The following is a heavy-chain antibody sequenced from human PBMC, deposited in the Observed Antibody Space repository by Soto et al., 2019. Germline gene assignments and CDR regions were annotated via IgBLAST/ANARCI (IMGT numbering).Heavy chain of an antibody. CDR2: ISYDGSNK. J-gene: IGHJ4*02. CDR3: ARSMIVVVYFDY. V-gene: IGHV3-30-3*01. Sequence: GGSLRLSCAASGFTFSSYAMHWVRQAPGKGLEWVAVISYDGSNKYYADSVKGRFTISRDNSKNTLYLQMNSLRAEDTAVYYCARSMIVVVYFDYWGQGTLVTVSS. CDR1: GFTFSSYA. D-gene: IGHD3-22*01.